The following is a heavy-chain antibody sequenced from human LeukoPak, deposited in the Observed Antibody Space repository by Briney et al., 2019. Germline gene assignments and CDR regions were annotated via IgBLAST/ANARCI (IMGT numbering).Heavy chain of an antibody. CDR1: GFAFSNFA. CDR3: AKMEGQRLYDYCMDV. V-gene: IGHV3-23*01. Sequence: GSLRLSCAASGFAFSNFAMSWVRQAPGKGLEWVSAMSGSGYYTYYVESVKGRFTISRDNSKNTLYLHMNSLRADDTAVYYCAKMEGQRLYDYCMDVWGRGTMVTVSS. CDR2: MSGSGYYT. J-gene: IGHJ6*03. D-gene: IGHD3-3*01.